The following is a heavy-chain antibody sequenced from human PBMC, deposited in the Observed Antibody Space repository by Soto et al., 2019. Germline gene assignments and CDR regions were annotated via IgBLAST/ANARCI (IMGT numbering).Heavy chain of an antibody. CDR2: IYYSGST. V-gene: IGHV4-59*01. CDR1: GGSISSYY. Sequence: SETLSLTCTVSGGSISSYYWSWIRQPPGKGLEWIGYIYYSGSTNYNPSLKSRVTISVDTSKNQFSLKLSSVTAADTAVYYCARDFTGGWFDPWGQGTLVTVSS. CDR3: ARDFTGGWFDP. J-gene: IGHJ5*02.